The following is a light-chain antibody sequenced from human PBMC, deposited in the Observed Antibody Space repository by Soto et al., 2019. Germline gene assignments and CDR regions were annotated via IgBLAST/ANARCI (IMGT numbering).Light chain of an antibody. V-gene: IGLV2-14*01. J-gene: IGLJ1*01. Sequence: QSALTQPASVSGSPGQSITIACTGTNTDVGGYNYVSWYQQQPMKAPKLIIYEVTKRPSGVSARFSGSKSANTASLTISGLQAEDEADYYCNSYTSTNTYVFGTGTKVTVL. CDR3: NSYTSTNTYV. CDR2: EVT. CDR1: NTDVGGYNY.